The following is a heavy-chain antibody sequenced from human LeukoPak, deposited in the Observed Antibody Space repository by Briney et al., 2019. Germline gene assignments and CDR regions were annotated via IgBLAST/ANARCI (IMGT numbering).Heavy chain of an antibody. CDR2: ISGSGGST. V-gene: IGHV3-23*01. D-gene: IGHD6-19*01. CDR3: AKVYSSGWYGVAAASVSDY. CDR1: GFTFSSYA. J-gene: IGHJ4*02. Sequence: GGSLRLSCAASGFTFSSYAVSWVRQAPGKGLEWVSAISGSGGSTYYADSVKGRFTISRDNSKNTLYPQMNSLRAEDTAVYYCAKVYSSGWYGVAAASVSDYWGQGTLVTISS.